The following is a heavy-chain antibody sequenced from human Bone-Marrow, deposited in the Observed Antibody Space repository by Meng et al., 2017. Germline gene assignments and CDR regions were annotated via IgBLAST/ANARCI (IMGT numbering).Heavy chain of an antibody. CDR1: GGTFSSYA. D-gene: IGHD6-13*01. CDR3: ARAPGIAALAYYFDY. Sequence: SVKVSCKASGGTFSSYAISWVRQAPGQGLEWMGGIIPTFGTANYAQKFQGRVTITADESTSTAYMELSSLRSEDTAVYYCARAPGIAALAYYFDYWGQGTLVTVSS. V-gene: IGHV1-69*13. CDR2: IIPTFGTA. J-gene: IGHJ4*02.